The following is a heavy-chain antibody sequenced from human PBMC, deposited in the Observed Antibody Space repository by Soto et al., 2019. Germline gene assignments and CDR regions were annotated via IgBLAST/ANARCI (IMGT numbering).Heavy chain of an antibody. V-gene: IGHV3-23*01. J-gene: IGHJ4*02. CDR2: ISGSGGST. Sequence: GGSLRLSCAASGFTFSSYAMSWVRQAPGKGLEWVSAISGSGGSTYYADSVKGRFTISRDNSKNTVYLQMNSLRAEDTAVYYCAKRVERGVFLHFDYWGQGTLVTVSS. CDR3: AKRVERGVFLHFDY. D-gene: IGHD3-3*01. CDR1: GFTFSSYA.